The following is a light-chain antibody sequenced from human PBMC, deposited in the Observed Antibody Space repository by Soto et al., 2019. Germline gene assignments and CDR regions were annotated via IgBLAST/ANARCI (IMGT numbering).Light chain of an antibody. CDR3: QSYDSSLSGVV. Sequence: QAVVTQPPSVSGAPGQRVTISCTGSSSNIGAGYDVHWYQQLPGAAPKLLIYGYTYRPSGVPDRFSGSKSGTSASLAITGLQAEDEADYYCQSYDSSLSGVVFGGGTKLTVL. CDR2: GYT. J-gene: IGLJ2*01. CDR1: SSNIGAGYD. V-gene: IGLV1-40*01.